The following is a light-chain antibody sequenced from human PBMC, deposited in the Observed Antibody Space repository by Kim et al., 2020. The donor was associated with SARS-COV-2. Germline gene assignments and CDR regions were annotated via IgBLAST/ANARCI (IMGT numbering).Light chain of an antibody. CDR2: AAS. V-gene: IGKV1-39*01. CDR1: QSISTY. Sequence: DIQMTQSPSSLSASVGDRVTITCRASQSISTYLNWYQQKPGKAPKLLMYAASSLQGGVPSRFSGSGSGTEFTLTISSLQPEDFATYYCQQTYNTPTWTFGQGTKVDIK. J-gene: IGKJ1*01. CDR3: QQTYNTPTWT.